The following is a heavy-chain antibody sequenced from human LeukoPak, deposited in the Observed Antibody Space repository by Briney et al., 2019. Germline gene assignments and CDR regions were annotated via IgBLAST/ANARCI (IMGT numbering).Heavy chain of an antibody. Sequence: GGSLTLSCTPSGFTLSICSMHWVREAPGKALEGVAVISYDGSNKYYADSVKGRFTISRDNSKNTLYLQMNSLRAEDTAVYYCAREGSSTMVRGVKGYWGQGTLVTVSS. CDR2: ISYDGSNK. D-gene: IGHD3-10*01. V-gene: IGHV3-30-3*01. J-gene: IGHJ4*02. CDR3: AREGSSTMVRGVKGY. CDR1: GFTLSICS.